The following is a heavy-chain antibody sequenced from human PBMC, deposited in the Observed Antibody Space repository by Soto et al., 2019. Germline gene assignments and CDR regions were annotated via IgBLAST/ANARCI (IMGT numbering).Heavy chain of an antibody. CDR2: ISGSGGST. D-gene: IGHD6-13*01. V-gene: IGHV3-23*01. CDR3: AKRHSSVSLAAAAAY. Sequence: GGYPGLSCAASGFPFSSYAMSWVRQAPGQGLECVSAISGSGGSTYYADSVKGRFTISRDNSKNTLYLQMNSLRAEDTAVYYCAKRHSSVSLAAAAAYCGHGT. CDR1: GFPFSSYA. J-gene: IGHJ4*01.